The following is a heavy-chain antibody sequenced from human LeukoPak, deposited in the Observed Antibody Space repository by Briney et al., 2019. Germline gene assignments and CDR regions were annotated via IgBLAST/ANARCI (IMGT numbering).Heavy chain of an antibody. J-gene: IGHJ6*02. V-gene: IGHV4-34*01. CDR3: ARTGKNWETGYGMDV. CDR1: GGSFSGYY. Sequence: SETLSLTCAVYGGSFSGYYWSWIRQPPGKGLEWIGEINHSGSTNYNPSLKSRVSISVDTSKNQFSVKLTSVTAADTAVYYCARTGKNWETGYGMDVWDQGTTVTVSS. D-gene: IGHD7-27*01. CDR2: INHSGST.